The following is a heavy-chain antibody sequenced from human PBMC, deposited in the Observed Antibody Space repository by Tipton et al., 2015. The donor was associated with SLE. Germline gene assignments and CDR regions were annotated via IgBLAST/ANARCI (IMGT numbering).Heavy chain of an antibody. V-gene: IGHV4-39*07. J-gene: IGHJ4*02. D-gene: IGHD5-18*01. Sequence: TLSLTCTVSDGSISSSRYYWGWIRQPPGKGLEWIGSIYHSGTAYYNPSLKSRVTISVDTSKNQISLKLSSVTAADTAVYYCARGGYSYGYWGQGTLVTVSS. CDR2: IYHSGTA. CDR1: DGSISSSRYY. CDR3: ARGGYSYGY.